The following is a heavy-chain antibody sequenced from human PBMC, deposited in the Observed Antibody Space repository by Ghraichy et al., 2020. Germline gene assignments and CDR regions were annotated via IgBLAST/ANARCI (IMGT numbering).Heavy chain of an antibody. V-gene: IGHV3-23*01. CDR2: IMGSGDGT. J-gene: IGHJ4*02. CDR1: GFIFSSYA. D-gene: IGHD3-3*01. Sequence: GESLNIYCAASGFIFSSYAMSWVRQAPGKGLEWVSNIMGSGDGTDYADFVKGRFTISRDNSKNTLYLQMNSLGVEDTAVYYCAKDKWSGYFDHWGQGTLVTVSS. CDR3: AKDKWSGYFDH.